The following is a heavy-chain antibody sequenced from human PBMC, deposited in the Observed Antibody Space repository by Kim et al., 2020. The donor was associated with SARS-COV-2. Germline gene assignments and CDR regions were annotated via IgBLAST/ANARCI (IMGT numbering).Heavy chain of an antibody. CDR3: ARDNYYGSGSNWFDP. D-gene: IGHD3-10*01. CDR1: GCSISGYY. J-gene: IGHJ5*02. CDR2: IYYSGDT. V-gene: IGHV4-59*13. Sequence: SETLSLTCTVSGCSISGYYWSWIRQPPKKGLEWIGYIYYSGDTKYNPSLKSRVTMSVDTSKNQFSLKLNSVTAADTAVYYCARDNYYGSGSNWFDPCGQGSLVIVSS.